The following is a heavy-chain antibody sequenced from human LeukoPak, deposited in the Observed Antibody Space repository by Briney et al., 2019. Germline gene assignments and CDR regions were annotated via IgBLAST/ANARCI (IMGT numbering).Heavy chain of an antibody. V-gene: IGHV1-18*01. CDR2: ISAYNGNT. Sequence: ASVKVSCKASGYTFTSYGISWVRQAPGQGLEWMGWISAYNGNTNYAQKLQGRVTMTTDTSTSTAYMELRSLRSDDTAVYYCARGYYYDSSGRVPFDYWGQGTLVTVSS. CDR1: GYTFTSYG. D-gene: IGHD3-22*01. J-gene: IGHJ4*02. CDR3: ARGYYYDSSGRVPFDY.